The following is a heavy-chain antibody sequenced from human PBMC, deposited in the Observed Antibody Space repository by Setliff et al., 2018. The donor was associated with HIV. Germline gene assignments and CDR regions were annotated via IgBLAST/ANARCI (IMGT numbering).Heavy chain of an antibody. CDR1: GYTFTGYY. D-gene: IGHD3-22*01. Sequence: GASVKVSCKASGYTFTGYYMHWVRQAPGQGLEWMGWINPNSGGTNYAQKFQGRVTMTRDTSISTAYMELSRLRSDDTAVYYWAGVPGRYDSSGYAFGIWGQGTMVT. J-gene: IGHJ3*02. CDR2: INPNSGGT. CDR3: AGVPGRYDSSGYAFGI. V-gene: IGHV1-2*02.